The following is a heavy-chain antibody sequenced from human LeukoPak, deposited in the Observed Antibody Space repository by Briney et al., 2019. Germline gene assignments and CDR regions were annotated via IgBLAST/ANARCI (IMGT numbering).Heavy chain of an antibody. CDR2: IYTSGST. Sequence: SETLSLTCTVAGGSISSYYWSWIRQPPGEGLEWIGYIYTSGSTNYNPSLKSRVTISVDTSKNQFSLKRSSVTAADTAVYYCASSIAATGINYYYMDVWGKGTTVTVSS. D-gene: IGHD6-13*01. CDR3: ASSIAATGINYYYMDV. V-gene: IGHV4-4*09. J-gene: IGHJ6*03. CDR1: GGSISSYY.